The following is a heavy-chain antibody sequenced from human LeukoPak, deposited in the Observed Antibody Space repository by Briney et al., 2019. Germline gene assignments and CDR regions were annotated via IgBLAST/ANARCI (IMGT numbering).Heavy chain of an antibody. V-gene: IGHV3-23*01. J-gene: IGHJ4*02. CDR3: AKGRRYYFDY. Sequence: PGGSLRLSCAASGFTVSSYAMSWVRQAPGKGLEWVSAISSSGGSTYYADSVKGRFTICRDNSKNTLYLQMNSLRAEDTAVYYCAKGRRYYFDYWGQGNLVSVSS. CDR1: GFTVSSYA. CDR2: ISSSGGST.